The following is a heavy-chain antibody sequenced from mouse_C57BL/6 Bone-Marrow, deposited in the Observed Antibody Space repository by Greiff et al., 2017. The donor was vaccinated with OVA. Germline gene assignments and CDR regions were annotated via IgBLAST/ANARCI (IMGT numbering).Heavy chain of an antibody. CDR3: AREYYGSSPYWYFDV. Sequence: QVQLQQPGTELVKPGASVKLSCKASGYTFTSYWMHWVKQRPGQGLEWIGNINPSNGGTNYNEKFKSKATLTVDKSSSSAYMQLSSLTSEDSAVYYCAREYYGSSPYWYFDVWGTGTTVTVSS. CDR1: GYTFTSYW. CDR2: INPSNGGT. V-gene: IGHV1-53*01. J-gene: IGHJ1*03. D-gene: IGHD1-1*01.